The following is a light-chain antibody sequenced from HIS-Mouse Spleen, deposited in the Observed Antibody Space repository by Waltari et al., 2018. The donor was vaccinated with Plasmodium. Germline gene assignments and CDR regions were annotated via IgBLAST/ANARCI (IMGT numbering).Light chain of an antibody. Sequence: DIVLTQSPANLSVSPGERAPLSCRDSQSVSSNLAWYQQKPGQAPRLRIYGASTRANGIPARFSGSGSGTEFTLTISSLQSEDFAVYYCQQYNNWSFTFGPGTKVDIK. CDR3: QQYNNWSFT. J-gene: IGKJ3*01. V-gene: IGKV3-15*01. CDR2: GAS. CDR1: QSVSSN.